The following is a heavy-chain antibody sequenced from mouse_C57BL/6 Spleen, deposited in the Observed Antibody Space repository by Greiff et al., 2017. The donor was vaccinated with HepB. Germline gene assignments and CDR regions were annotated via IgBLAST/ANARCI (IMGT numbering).Heavy chain of an antibody. CDR3: ARAGDSNSYFDY. CDR1: GYTFTSYG. J-gene: IGHJ2*01. V-gene: IGHV1-81*01. CDR2: IYPSSGNT. Sequence: QVQLQQSGAELVRPGASVKLSCKASGYTFTSYGISWVKQRAGQGLEWIGEIYPSSGNTYYNEKFKGKATLTADKSSSTAYMELRSLTSADSAVYFCARAGDSNSYFDYWGQGTTLTVSS. D-gene: IGHD2-5*01.